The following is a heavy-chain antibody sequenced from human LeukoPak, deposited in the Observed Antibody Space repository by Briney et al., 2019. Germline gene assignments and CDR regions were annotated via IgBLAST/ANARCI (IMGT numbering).Heavy chain of an antibody. D-gene: IGHD1-14*01. J-gene: IGHJ4*02. Sequence: ASVKVSCKASGYTFTDYYLHWVRQAPGQGLEWMGWINPNSGGTTYAQKFQARATMTRDASISTAYMELSRLTSDDTAVYYCARDQGLPEIILVPAYWGQGTLVTVSS. CDR2: INPNSGGT. CDR1: GYTFTDYY. CDR3: ARDQGLPEIILVPAY. V-gene: IGHV1-2*02.